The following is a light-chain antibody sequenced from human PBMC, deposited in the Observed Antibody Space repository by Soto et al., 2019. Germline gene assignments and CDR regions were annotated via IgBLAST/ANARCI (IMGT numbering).Light chain of an antibody. V-gene: IGKV3-11*01. Sequence: MSQSPATLSVSPGVRVTLSCWASRNIHKHMSWFLQKPGQAPRLLIYDASNRATGIPARFSGSGYGTDFTLTISSLEPEDFAVYYCQQRSNWLRTFGGGTKVDIK. CDR1: RNIHKH. CDR3: QQRSNWLRT. CDR2: DAS. J-gene: IGKJ4*01.